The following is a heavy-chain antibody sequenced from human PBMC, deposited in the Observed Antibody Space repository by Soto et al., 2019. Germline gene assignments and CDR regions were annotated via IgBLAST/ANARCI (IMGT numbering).Heavy chain of an antibody. J-gene: IGHJ4*02. V-gene: IGHV4-59*01. D-gene: IGHD2-15*01. CDR3: ARVENCSGGSCYSGFFDY. CDR2: IYYSGST. Sequence: SETLSLTCTVSGGSISSYYWSWIRQPPGKGLEWIGYIYYSGSTNYNPSLKSRVTISVDTSKNQLSLKLSSVTAADTAVYYCARVENCSGGSCYSGFFDYWGQGXLVTVHS. CDR1: GGSISSYY.